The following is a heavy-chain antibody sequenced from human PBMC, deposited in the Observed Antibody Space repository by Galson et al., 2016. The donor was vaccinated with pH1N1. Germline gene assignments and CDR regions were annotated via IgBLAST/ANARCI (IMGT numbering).Heavy chain of an antibody. CDR2: IHHDVTNK. CDR3: TKLGIDAFDI. J-gene: IGHJ3*02. Sequence: SLRLSCAASRFSFSNFGMHWVRQAPGKGLEWVTFIHHDVTNKDYADSVKGRFTISRDSSQNTLYLQMNSLRVEDTAVYYCTKLGIDAFDIWGQGTMVTVSS. CDR1: RFSFSNFG. D-gene: IGHD7-27*01. V-gene: IGHV3-30*02.